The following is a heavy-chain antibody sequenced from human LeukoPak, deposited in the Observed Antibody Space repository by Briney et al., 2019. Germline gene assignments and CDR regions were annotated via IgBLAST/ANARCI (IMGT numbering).Heavy chain of an antibody. CDR1: GGSFSGYY. J-gene: IGHJ4*02. CDR2: INHSGST. CDR3: AGGIDFDY. V-gene: IGHV4-34*09. Sequence: SETLSLTCAVYGGSFSGYYWGWIRQPPGKGLEWIGEINHSGSTNYNPSLKSRVTMSLDTSKNQFSLRLSSVTAADTAVYYCAGGIDFDYWGLGTEVIVSS.